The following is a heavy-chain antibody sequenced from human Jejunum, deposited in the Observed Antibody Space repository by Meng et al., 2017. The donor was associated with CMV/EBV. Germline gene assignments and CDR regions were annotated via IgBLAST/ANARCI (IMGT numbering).Heavy chain of an antibody. CDR1: FSSYE. Sequence: FSSYEMSWVRQAPGKGLEWVSMIYSNGIDTYYADSVKGRFITSRDNSKNMLYLQINSLRAEDTAVYYCAKYAKGVRSGNIYAMDVGGQG. CDR2: IYSNGIDT. V-gene: IGHV3-23*03. CDR3: AKYAKGVRSGNIYAMDV. D-gene: IGHD2-8*01. J-gene: IGHJ6*01.